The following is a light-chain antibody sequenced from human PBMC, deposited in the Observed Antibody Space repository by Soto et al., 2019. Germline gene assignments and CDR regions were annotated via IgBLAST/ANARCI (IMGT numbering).Light chain of an antibody. J-gene: IGKJ1*01. CDR2: KAS. CDR1: QSVSIW. Sequence: DIQMTQSPSTLSASVGDRVTITCRASQSVSIWLAGYQQKPGKAPKVLIYKASTLESGVPSRFSGSGSGTEFTLTISSLQPEDSATYYCQQYNAYWTFGQGTKVEI. V-gene: IGKV1-5*03. CDR3: QQYNAYWT.